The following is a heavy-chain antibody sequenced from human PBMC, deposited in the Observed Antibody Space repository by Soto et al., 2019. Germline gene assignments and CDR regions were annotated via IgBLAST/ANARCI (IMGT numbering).Heavy chain of an antibody. D-gene: IGHD2-15*01. J-gene: IGHJ5*02. CDR1: SGPISSSNW. V-gene: IGHV4-4*02. CDR3: AGLGMVAAHREFDP. Sequence: QVQLQESGPGLVKPSGPLSPTCPASSGPISSSNWWTWVRHPPGKGLEWIGEINQSGSPNYNPSLRSRVTISVDKSKSQFFLKLSSVTAADTAIYYCAGLGMVAAHREFDPWGQGTLVTVSS. CDR2: INQSGSP.